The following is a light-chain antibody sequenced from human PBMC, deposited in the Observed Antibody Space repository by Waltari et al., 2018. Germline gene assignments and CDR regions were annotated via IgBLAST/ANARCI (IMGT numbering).Light chain of an antibody. J-gene: IGKJ1*01. CDR1: QSVGRV. CDR3: QMYVRLPVT. Sequence: EIVLTQSPGTLSLSPGERATLSCRASQSVGRVLAWYQQRPGQAPRLLIYGASNRATGIPDRFSGSGSGTDFNLTISRLEPEDFAMYYCQMYVRLPVTFGQGTKVEIK. CDR2: GAS. V-gene: IGKV3-20*01.